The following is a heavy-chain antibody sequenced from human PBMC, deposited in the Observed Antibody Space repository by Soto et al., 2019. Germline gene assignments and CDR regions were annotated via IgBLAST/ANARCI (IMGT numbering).Heavy chain of an antibody. J-gene: IGHJ3*02. CDR2: IKQDGSEK. Sequence: SLRLSCAASGSTFSSYWMSWVRQAPGKGLEWVANIKQDGSEKYYVDSVKGRFTISRDNAKNSLYLQMNSLRAEDTAVYYCARVVLMVYAIDAFDIWGQGTMVTV. CDR1: GSTFSSYW. D-gene: IGHD2-8*01. CDR3: ARVVLMVYAIDAFDI. V-gene: IGHV3-7*01.